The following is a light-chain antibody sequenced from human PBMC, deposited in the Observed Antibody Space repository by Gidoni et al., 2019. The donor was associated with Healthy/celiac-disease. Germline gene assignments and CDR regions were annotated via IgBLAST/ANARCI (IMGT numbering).Light chain of an antibody. Sequence: EIQMTQSPSTLSASVGDRVTITCRASQSISSWLAWYQQKPGKAPKLLIYKASSLESGVPSRFSGSGSGTEFTLTISSLQPDDFATYYCQQYNSYPYTFGQGTNLEIK. J-gene: IGKJ2*01. CDR1: QSISSW. V-gene: IGKV1-5*03. CDR3: QQYNSYPYT. CDR2: KAS.